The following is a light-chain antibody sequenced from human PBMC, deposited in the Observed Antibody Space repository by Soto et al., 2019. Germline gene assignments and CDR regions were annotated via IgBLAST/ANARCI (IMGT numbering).Light chain of an antibody. Sequence: QSVLTQPPSVSGAPGQRVTISCTGSSSNIGAGYDVHWYQQLPGTAPKLLIYGNSNRPSGVPDRFSGSKSGTSASLAITGLQAEDEADYYCQSYYSSLSGPGLIFGGGTKVTVL. J-gene: IGLJ2*01. CDR1: SSNIGAGYD. CDR3: QSYYSSLSGPGLI. CDR2: GNS. V-gene: IGLV1-40*01.